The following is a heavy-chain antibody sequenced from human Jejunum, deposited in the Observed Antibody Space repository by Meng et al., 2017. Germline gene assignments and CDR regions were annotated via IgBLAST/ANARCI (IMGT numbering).Heavy chain of an antibody. Sequence: GESLKISCAASGFTFTNYAMSWVRQAPGKGLEWVSVISDSGGRTYYTGSVKGRFTISRDNSENTLFLQMSSLRAEDTAIYYCAKGGYSFGYNDYWGQGTLVTVSS. J-gene: IGHJ4*02. D-gene: IGHD5-18*01. CDR1: GFTFTNYA. CDR2: ISDSGGRT. V-gene: IGHV3-23*01. CDR3: AKGGYSFGYNDY.